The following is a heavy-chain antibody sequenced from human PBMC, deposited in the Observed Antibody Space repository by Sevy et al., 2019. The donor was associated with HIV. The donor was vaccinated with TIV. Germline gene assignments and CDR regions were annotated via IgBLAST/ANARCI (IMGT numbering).Heavy chain of an antibody. J-gene: IGHJ6*02. CDR3: ARAYIVTGSSSWSCAYGMDV. CDR2: IIPIFGTA. CDR1: GGTFSSYA. V-gene: IGHV1-69*13. D-gene: IGHD6-13*01. Sequence: ASVKVSCKASGGTFSSYAISWVRQAPGQGLEWMGGIIPIFGTANYAQKFQGRVTITADESTSTAYMELSSLRSEDTAVYYCARAYIVTGSSSWSCAYGMDVWGQGTTVTVSS.